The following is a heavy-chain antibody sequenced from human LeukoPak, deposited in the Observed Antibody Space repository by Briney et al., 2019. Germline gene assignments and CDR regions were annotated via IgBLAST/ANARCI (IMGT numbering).Heavy chain of an antibody. Sequence: PSETLSLTCTVSGGSISSGDYYWSWIRQPPGKGLEWIGSICYSGSTFYNPSLKSRVTLSVDTSKNQFSLKLSSVTAADTALYYCARTENYIPEDRFDPWGQGTLVTVSS. J-gene: IGHJ5*02. V-gene: IGHV4-39*01. D-gene: IGHD5-24*01. CDR3: ARTENYIPEDRFDP. CDR2: ICYSGST. CDR1: GGSISSGDYY.